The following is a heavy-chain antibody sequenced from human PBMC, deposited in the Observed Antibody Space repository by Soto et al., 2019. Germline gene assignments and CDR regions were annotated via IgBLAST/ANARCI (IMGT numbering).Heavy chain of an antibody. D-gene: IGHD2-21*02. V-gene: IGHV1-46*01. Sequence: ASVKVSCKASGFIFSKYYMHWGRQAPGQGLEWVGIINPSGTRTSCAPKFQGRVTMTRDTSTSTVYMELSSLTSDDTAVYYCARDNSYPTAWWFDPXGQ. CDR1: GFIFSKYY. CDR2: INPSGTRT. CDR3: ARDNSYPTAWWFDP. J-gene: IGHJ5*02.